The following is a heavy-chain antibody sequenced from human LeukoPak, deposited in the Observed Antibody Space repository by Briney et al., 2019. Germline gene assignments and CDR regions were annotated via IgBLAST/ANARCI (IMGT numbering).Heavy chain of an antibody. CDR1: GFTFSSYA. CDR2: ISSNGGST. Sequence: GGSLRLSCAASGFTFSSYAMHWVRQAPGKGLEYVSAISSNGGSTYYANSVKGRFTISRDNSKNTLCLQMGSLRAEDMAVYYCARDGVVTGPGYYDYWGQGTLVIVSS. D-gene: IGHD4-23*01. J-gene: IGHJ4*02. V-gene: IGHV3-64*01. CDR3: ARDGVVTGPGYYDY.